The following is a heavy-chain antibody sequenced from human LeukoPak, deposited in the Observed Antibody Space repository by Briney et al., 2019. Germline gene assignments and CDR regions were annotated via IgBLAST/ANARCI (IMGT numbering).Heavy chain of an antibody. V-gene: IGHV1-8*01. J-gene: IGHJ3*02. CDR2: MNPNSGNT. Sequence: ASVKVSCKASGYTFTSYDINWVRQATGQGLEWMGWMNPNSGNTGYARKFQGRVTMTRNTSISTAYMELSSLRSEDTAVYYCARGSRGIAARRFDAFDIWGQGTMVTVSS. CDR3: ARGSRGIAARRFDAFDI. CDR1: GYTFTSYD. D-gene: IGHD6-6*01.